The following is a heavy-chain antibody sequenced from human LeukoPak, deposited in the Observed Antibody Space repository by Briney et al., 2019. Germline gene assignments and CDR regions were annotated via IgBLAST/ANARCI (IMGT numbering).Heavy chain of an antibody. CDR3: AKDLPPWVAAAATLDY. Sequence: GGSLRLSCAASGFTFSSYGMHWVRQAPGKGLEWVAFIRYDGSNKYYADSVKGRFTISRDNSKNTLYLQMNSLRAEDTAVYYCAKDLPPWVAAAATLDYWGQGTLVTVSS. J-gene: IGHJ4*02. CDR2: IRYDGSNK. D-gene: IGHD6-13*01. CDR1: GFTFSSYG. V-gene: IGHV3-30*02.